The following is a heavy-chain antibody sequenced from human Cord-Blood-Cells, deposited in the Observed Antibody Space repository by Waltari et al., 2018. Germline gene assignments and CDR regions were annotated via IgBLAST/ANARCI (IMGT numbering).Heavy chain of an antibody. CDR2: VNPNRGGT. CDR3: ARGSGDTGYFDY. J-gene: IGHJ4*02. V-gene: IGHV1-2*02. D-gene: IGHD7-27*01. CDR1: GYTFTGYY. Sequence: QVQLVQSGAEVKKPGASVKVSCKASGYTFTGYYMHWVRQAPGQGLEWMGWVNPNRGGTNDAQKFQGRGTMTRDTSISTAYMELSRLRSDDTAVYYCARGSGDTGYFDYWGQGTLVTVSS.